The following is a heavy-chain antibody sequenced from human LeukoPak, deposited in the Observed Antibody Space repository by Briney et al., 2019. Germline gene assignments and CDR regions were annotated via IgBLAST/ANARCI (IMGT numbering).Heavy chain of an antibody. D-gene: IGHD4-11*01. V-gene: IGHV1-2*02. CDR1: GYTFTDYY. J-gene: IGHJ4*02. CDR3: ARDRDYSNTERGFDY. Sequence: GASVKVSCKTSGYTFTDYYIHWVRQAPGQGLGWMGWINPNSGETNSAQKFQGRVTMTGDTSISTAYMELRRVTSDDTAVYYCARDRDYSNTERGFDYWGQGTLVTVSS. CDR2: INPNSGET.